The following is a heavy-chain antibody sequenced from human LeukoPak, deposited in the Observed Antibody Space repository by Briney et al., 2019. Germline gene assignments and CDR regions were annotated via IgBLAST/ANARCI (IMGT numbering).Heavy chain of an antibody. CDR1: GGSISSYY. CDR2: IYYGGST. CDR3: ARDGGGGLDY. D-gene: IGHD4-23*01. V-gene: IGHV4-59*01. J-gene: IGHJ4*02. Sequence: SETLSLTCTVSGGSISSYYWSWIRQPPGKGLEWIGYIYYGGSTNYNPSLKSRVTISVDTSKNQFSLKLSSVTAADTAVYYCARDGGGGLDYWGQGTLVTVSS.